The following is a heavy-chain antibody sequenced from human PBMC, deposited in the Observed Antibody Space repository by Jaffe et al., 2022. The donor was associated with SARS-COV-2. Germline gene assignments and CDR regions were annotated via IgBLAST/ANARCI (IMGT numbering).Heavy chain of an antibody. CDR2: ISSSSSYI. V-gene: IGHV3-21*01. Sequence: EVQLVESGGGLVKPGGSLRLSCAASGFTFSSYSMNWVRQAPGKGLEWVSSISSSSSYIYYADSVKGRFTISRDNAKNSLYLQMNSLRAEDTAVYYCARDPTMVRGVVDYWGQGTLVTVSS. D-gene: IGHD3-10*01. CDR1: GFTFSSYS. J-gene: IGHJ4*02. CDR3: ARDPTMVRGVVDY.